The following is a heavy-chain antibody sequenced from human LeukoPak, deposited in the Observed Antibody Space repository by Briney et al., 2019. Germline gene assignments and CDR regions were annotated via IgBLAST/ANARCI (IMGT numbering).Heavy chain of an antibody. D-gene: IGHD5-12*01. CDR2: IGTTGDT. CDR1: GFAFSNYD. V-gene: IGHV3-13*01. CDR3: VRVNWLHYSGMDV. Sequence: SGGSLRLSCAASGFAFSNYDFHWVRQITGKRLEWVTGIGTTGDTYYPASVKGRFTISRGNAKNSFYLQMNSLRAGDTAVYYCVRVNWLHYSGMDVWGQGTTVTVSS. J-gene: IGHJ6*02.